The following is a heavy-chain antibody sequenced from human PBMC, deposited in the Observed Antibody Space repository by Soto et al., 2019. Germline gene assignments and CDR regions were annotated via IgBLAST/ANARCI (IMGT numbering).Heavy chain of an antibody. D-gene: IGHD2-2*01. V-gene: IGHV3-73*01. CDR1: GFTFGGSP. J-gene: IGHJ5*02. CDR2: IRSDSASSAI. Sequence: EAQLVQSGGGLVQPGGSLQLSCAASGFTFGGSPVHWVRQASGKGLEWVGRIRSDSASSAIAYAASVRGRFTLSRDDSKNTAYLQVNSLEVEGTALYCSVLEGCRRTGCDSLDLWGQGTLVTVAS. CDR3: VLEGCRRTGCDSLDL.